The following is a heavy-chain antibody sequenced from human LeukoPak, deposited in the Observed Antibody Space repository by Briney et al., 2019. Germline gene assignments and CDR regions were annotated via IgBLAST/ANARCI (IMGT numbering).Heavy chain of an antibody. D-gene: IGHD3-10*01. J-gene: IGHJ6*03. CDR2: TYYRSRLYN. CDR1: GDSVSSNNAA. CDR3: ARDYASSKRGFYFYMDA. V-gene: IGHV6-1*01. Sequence: SQTLSLTCAISGDSVSSNNAAWNWMRQSPSRGLEWLGRTYYRSRLYNDYAVSVKSRVIISPDTYKNQFSLQLNSVTPEDTALYFCARDYASSKRGFYFYMDAWGEGTTVTVSS.